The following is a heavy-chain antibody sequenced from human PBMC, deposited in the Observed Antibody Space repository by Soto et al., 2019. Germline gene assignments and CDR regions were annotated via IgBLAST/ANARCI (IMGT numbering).Heavy chain of an antibody. CDR2: ISYDGSNK. Sequence: GGSLRLSCAASGFTFSSYAMHWVRQAPGKGLEWVAVISYDGSNKYYADSVKGRFTISRDNSKNTLYLQMNSLRAEDTAVYYCARGSDVRFGELLFYPYFDYWGQGTLVTVSS. V-gene: IGHV3-30-3*01. CDR1: GFTFSSYA. D-gene: IGHD3-10*01. J-gene: IGHJ4*02. CDR3: ARGSDVRFGELLFYPYFDY.